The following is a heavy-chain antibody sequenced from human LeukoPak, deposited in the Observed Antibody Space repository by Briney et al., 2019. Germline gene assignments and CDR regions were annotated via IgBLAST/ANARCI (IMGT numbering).Heavy chain of an antibody. CDR3: AREAPPTGTQDY. CDR2: IYHSGST. D-gene: IGHD1-1*01. V-gene: IGHV4-38-2*02. J-gene: IGHJ4*02. CDR1: GYSTSSGYY. Sequence: SETLSLTCTVSGYSTSSGYYWGWIRQPPGKGLEWIGSIYHSGSTYYNPSLKSRVTISVDTSKNQFSLKLSSVTAADTAVYYCAREAPPTGTQDYWGQGTLVTVSS.